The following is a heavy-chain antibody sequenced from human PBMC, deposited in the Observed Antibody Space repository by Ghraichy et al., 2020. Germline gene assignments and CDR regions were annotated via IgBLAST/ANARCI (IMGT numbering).Heavy chain of an antibody. Sequence: SETLSLTCTVSGGSITSYYWSWIRQPPGKGLEWIGYIYYTGTTNYNPSLKSRVTISVHTSKNQFSLMLSSVTAADTAVYYCARDQGELEPPVAFDIWGQGTMVTVSS. CDR1: GGSITSYY. CDR3: ARDQGELEPPVAFDI. V-gene: IGHV4-59*01. J-gene: IGHJ3*02. CDR2: IYYTGTT. D-gene: IGHD1-14*01.